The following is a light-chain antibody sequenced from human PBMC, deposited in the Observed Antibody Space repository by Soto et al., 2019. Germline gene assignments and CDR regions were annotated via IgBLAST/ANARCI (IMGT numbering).Light chain of an antibody. CDR3: QQYNNWPPYT. CDR1: QSVSSK. V-gene: IGKV3-15*01. CDR2: GAS. J-gene: IGKJ2*01. Sequence: EIVMTQSPATLSVSPGERATLSCRASQSVSSKLVWYQQNPGQAPRLLIYGASTRATGIPARFSGSGSGTEFTLTISSLQSEDFAVYYCQQYNNWPPYTFGQGTKLEIK.